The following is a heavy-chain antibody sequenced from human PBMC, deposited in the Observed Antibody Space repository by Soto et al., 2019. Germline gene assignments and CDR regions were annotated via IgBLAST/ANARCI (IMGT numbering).Heavy chain of an antibody. CDR2: VYFVGNS. J-gene: IGHJ4*02. V-gene: IGHV4-39*01. Sequence: PSETLSLTCTFSVGSISSASYFCGWIGQPPWKGLEWIGSVYFVGNSYYNPSLKSRVSISVDASKNQFSLRLSSMAAADTGVYYCVRLYPDSVNGVKRRYFDCLGQGTLFNVS. CDR1: VGSISSASYF. D-gene: IGHD3-3*01. CDR3: VRLYPDSVNGVKRRYFDC.